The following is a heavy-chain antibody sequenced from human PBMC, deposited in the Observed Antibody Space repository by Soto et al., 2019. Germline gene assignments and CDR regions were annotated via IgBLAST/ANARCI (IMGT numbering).Heavy chain of an antibody. V-gene: IGHV1-2*02. D-gene: IGHD1-26*01. CDR1: GYTFTDYH. CDR3: AKNQGVELVPLATVDWFDP. Sequence: ASVKVSCKPSGYTFTDYHIHWVRQAPGQGLEFMGWINANNADSVKGRFTISRDNSKSTVYLELNNLSAEDTAVYHCAKNQGVELVPLATVDWFDPWGQGSVVTVSS. CDR2: INANNADS. J-gene: IGHJ5*02.